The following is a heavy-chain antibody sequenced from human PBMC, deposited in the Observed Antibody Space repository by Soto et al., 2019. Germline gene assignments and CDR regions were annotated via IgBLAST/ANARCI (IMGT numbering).Heavy chain of an antibody. CDR2: ISGSGGST. CDR3: ARSKYNWNYWDD. CDR1: GFTFATYA. Sequence: GSLRLSCAASGFTFATYAMSWVRQAPGKGLEWVSAISGSGGSTYYADSVKGRFTISRDNSKNTLYLQMNSLRAEDTAVYYCARSKYNWNYWDDWGQGTLVTVSS. D-gene: IGHD1-20*01. J-gene: IGHJ4*02. V-gene: IGHV3-23*01.